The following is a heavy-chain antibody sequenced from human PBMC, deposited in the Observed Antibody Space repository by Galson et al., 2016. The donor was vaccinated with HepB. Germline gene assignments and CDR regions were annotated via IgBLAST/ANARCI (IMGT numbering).Heavy chain of an antibody. D-gene: IGHD3-16*02. CDR3: AKDLLSDYVWGSYRFQD. J-gene: IGHJ4*02. CDR1: GFTFSSYA. V-gene: IGHV3-23*01. Sequence: SLRLSCAASGFTFSSYAMSWVRQAPGKGLEWVAGISGGGRTTFYADSVKGRFTISRDNSKNTLYMQLNRLRAEDTAVYYCAKDLLSDYVWGSYRFQDWGQGAPVTVSS. CDR2: ISGGGRTT.